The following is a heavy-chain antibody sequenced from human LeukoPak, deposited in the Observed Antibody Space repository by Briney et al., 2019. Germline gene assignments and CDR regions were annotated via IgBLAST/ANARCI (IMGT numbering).Heavy chain of an antibody. V-gene: IGHV3-23*01. Sequence: GGSLRLSCAASGFTFSSYAMSWVRQAPGKRLEWVSAISGSSGSTYYADSVKGRFTISRDNSKNTLYLQMNSLRAEDTAVYYCAAIVVVPNFDYWGQGTLVTVSS. CDR2: ISGSSGST. CDR1: GFTFSSYA. J-gene: IGHJ4*02. D-gene: IGHD2-2*01. CDR3: AAIVVVPNFDY.